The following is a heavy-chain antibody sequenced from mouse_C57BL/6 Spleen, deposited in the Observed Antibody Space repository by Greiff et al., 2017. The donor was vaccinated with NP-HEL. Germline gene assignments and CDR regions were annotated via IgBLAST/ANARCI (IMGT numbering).Heavy chain of an antibody. CDR2: IYPGDGDT. CDR1: GYAFSSYW. D-gene: IGHD2-3*01. V-gene: IGHV1-80*01. CDR3: ARMGLYDGYYAAY. J-gene: IGHJ3*01. Sequence: QVQLQQPGAELVKPGASVKISCKASGYAFSSYWMNWVKQRPGKGLEWIGQIYPGDGDTNYNGKFKGKATLTADKSSSTAYMQLSSLTSEDSAVYFCARMGLYDGYYAAYWGQGTLVTVSA.